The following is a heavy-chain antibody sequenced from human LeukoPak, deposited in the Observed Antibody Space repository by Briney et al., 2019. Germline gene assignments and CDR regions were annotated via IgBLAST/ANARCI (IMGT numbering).Heavy chain of an antibody. CDR1: GYTLTELS. CDR2: ISAYNGNT. J-gene: IGHJ5*02. CDR3: ARDGIWQLEGQNWFDP. V-gene: IGHV1-18*01. D-gene: IGHD6-6*01. Sequence: ASVKVSCKVSGYTLTELSMHWVRQAPGKGLEWMGWISAYNGNTNYAQKLQGRVTMTTDTSTSTAYMELRSLRSDDTAVYYCARDGIWQLEGQNWFDPRGQGTLVTVSS.